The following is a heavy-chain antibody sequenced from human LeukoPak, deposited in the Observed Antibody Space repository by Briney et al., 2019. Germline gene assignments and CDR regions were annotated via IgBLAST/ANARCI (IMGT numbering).Heavy chain of an antibody. J-gene: IGHJ6*02. CDR1: GGSISSGDYY. CDR3: ARVHSSAGPYYYGMDV. D-gene: IGHD6-13*01. V-gene: IGHV4-30-4*01. CDR2: IYYSGST. Sequence: PSQTLSLTCTVSGGSISSGDYYWSWLRQPPGKGLEWIGYIYYSGSTYYNPSLKSRVTISVDTSKNQFSLKLSSVTAADTAVYYCARVHSSAGPYYYGMDVWGQGTTVTVSS.